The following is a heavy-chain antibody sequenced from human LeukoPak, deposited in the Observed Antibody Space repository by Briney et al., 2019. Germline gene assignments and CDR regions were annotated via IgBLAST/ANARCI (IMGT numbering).Heavy chain of an antibody. J-gene: IGHJ4*02. D-gene: IGHD2-2*01. V-gene: IGHV3-11*04. CDR3: TTESGHCSSPTCSDDH. Sequence: PGGSLRLSCAASGFTFSDYYMSWIRQAPGKGLEWVSYISSSGSTIYYADSVKGRFTISRDNAKNSLYLQMHSMRAEDTAVYYCTTESGHCSSPTCSDDHWGQGTLVTVYS. CDR2: ISSSGSTI. CDR1: GFTFSDYY.